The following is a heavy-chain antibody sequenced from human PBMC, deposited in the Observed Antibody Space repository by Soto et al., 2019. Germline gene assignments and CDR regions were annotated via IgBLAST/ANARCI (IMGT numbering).Heavy chain of an antibody. V-gene: IGHV4-31*03. CDR3: ARDCGGNSETYYGLDV. Sequence: QVQLQESGPGLVKPSQTLSLSCNVYGVSVSSGDYYWSWIRQHAGRALERIGYIDRSGSTYYKPSLRGRVIMSVDTSPNQIDLRLLSVTAADTAMYSCARDCGGNSETYYGLDVWGDGTTVTVSS. D-gene: IGHD1-1*01. CDR2: IDRSGST. CDR1: GVSVSSGDYY. J-gene: IGHJ6*04.